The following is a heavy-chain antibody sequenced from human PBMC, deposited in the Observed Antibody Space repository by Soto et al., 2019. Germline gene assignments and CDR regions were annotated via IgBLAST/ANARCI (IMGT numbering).Heavy chain of an antibody. CDR2: TYHSGTT. CDR3: AREVNSSPARGPNWFDP. Sequence: QVQLQESGPGLVQPSGTLSLTCAVSGDSINNSHWWSWVRQTPGKGLEWIGETYHSGTTNYNPSLKTRVTISIDKSKNPFALKMTSVTSADTAVYYCAREVNSSPARGPNWFDPWGQGTLVTVSS. CDR1: GDSINNSHW. J-gene: IGHJ5*02. V-gene: IGHV4-4*02. D-gene: IGHD6-13*01.